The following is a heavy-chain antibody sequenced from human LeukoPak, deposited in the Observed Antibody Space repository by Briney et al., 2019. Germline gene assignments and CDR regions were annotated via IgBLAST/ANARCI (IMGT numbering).Heavy chain of an antibody. Sequence: GASVKVSCKASGYTFTSYYMHWVRQAPGQGLEWMGWINPNSGGTNYAQKFQGRVTMTRDTSISTAYMELSRLRSDDTAVYYCARATDYYDTLYFDYWGQGTLVTVSS. D-gene: IGHD3-22*01. CDR2: INPNSGGT. CDR1: GYTFTSYY. CDR3: ARATDYYDTLYFDY. V-gene: IGHV1-2*02. J-gene: IGHJ4*02.